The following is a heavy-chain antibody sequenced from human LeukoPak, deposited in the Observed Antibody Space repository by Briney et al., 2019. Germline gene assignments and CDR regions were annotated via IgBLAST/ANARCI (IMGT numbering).Heavy chain of an antibody. CDR2: IYSGGST. V-gene: IGHV3-53*01. CDR1: GFTFSSYS. Sequence: PGGSLRLSCAASGFTFSSYSMNWVRQAPGKGLEWVSVIYSGGSTYYADSVKGRFTISRDNSKNTLYLQMNSLRAEDTAVYYCARAQVGAGNYWGQGTLVTVSS. J-gene: IGHJ4*02. CDR3: ARAQVGAGNY. D-gene: IGHD1-26*01.